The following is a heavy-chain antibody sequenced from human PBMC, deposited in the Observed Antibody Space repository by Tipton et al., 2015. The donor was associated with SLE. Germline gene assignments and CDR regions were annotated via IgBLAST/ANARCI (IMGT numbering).Heavy chain of an antibody. CDR1: GYSLTHSFF. V-gene: IGHV4-38-2*02. CDR3: ARGRGMITFGGFFAD. J-gene: IGHJ1*01. D-gene: IGHD3-16*02. Sequence: TLSLTCSVSGYSLTHSFFCGCIRQTPGTGLEWIGCFAPSGSSFYNPSLKRRVTISVDTSKTQFSLNLTSVTAADTAVYYCARGRGMITFGGFFADWGPGTLVTVSS. CDR2: FAPSGSS.